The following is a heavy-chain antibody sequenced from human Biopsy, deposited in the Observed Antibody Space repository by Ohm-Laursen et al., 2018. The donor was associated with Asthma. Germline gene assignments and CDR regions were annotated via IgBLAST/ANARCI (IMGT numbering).Heavy chain of an antibody. CDR2: INAGNGNT. CDR3: ARTYYDFLTGQVIDAFAT. V-gene: IGHV1-3*01. D-gene: IGHD3-9*01. J-gene: IGHJ3*02. CDR1: GYTFISYA. Sequence: EASVKVSCKASGYTFISYAIHWVRQAPGQRLEWMGWINAGNGNTKYSQKFQGRVTITRDTSASTAYMELSSLRSEDTAVYYCARTYYDFLTGQVIDAFATWGQGTMVTVSS.